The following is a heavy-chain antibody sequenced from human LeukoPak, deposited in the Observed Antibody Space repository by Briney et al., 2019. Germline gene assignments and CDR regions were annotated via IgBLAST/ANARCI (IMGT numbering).Heavy chain of an antibody. CDR1: GFTLSGYE. Sequence: GGSLRLSCAASGFTLSGYEMNWVRQAPGKGLEWVSYISTSGTIIYYADSVKGRFTVSRDNAKNSLYLQMNSLRAEDTAFYYCARGYRAAAGDYWGQGTLVTVSS. J-gene: IGHJ4*02. V-gene: IGHV3-48*03. CDR2: ISTSGTII. CDR3: ARGYRAAAGDY. D-gene: IGHD6-13*01.